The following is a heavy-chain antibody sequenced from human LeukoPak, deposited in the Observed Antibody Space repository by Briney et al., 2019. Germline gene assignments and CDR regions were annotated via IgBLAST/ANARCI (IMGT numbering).Heavy chain of an antibody. CDR1: GYRFTSLY. CDR3: AREPPAYCGFDCYVLGY. Sequence: ASVKVSCKASGYRFTSLYVHWVRQAPGQGPEWMGWINPNSGDTQYAQKFEGRVTMTRDTSITTAYMELSGLTSADTAVYYCAREPPAYCGFDCYVLGYWGQGTLVTVSS. V-gene: IGHV1-2*02. CDR2: INPNSGDT. J-gene: IGHJ4*02. D-gene: IGHD2-21*02.